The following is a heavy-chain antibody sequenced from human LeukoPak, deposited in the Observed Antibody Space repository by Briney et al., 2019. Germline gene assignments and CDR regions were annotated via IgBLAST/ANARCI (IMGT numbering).Heavy chain of an antibody. CDR1: GFTFSTYS. V-gene: IGHV3-23*01. CDR2: VSDSGDGT. J-gene: IGHJ4*02. Sequence: SGGSLRLSCAASGFTFSTYSMNWVRQAPGKGLEWVLGVSDSGDGTHYADSVKGRFTISRDNSKNTLYLQMNNLRAEDTAVYYCAKDRACGQWNCQGSDYWGQGTLVTVSS. D-gene: IGHD1-7*01. CDR3: AKDRACGQWNCQGSDY.